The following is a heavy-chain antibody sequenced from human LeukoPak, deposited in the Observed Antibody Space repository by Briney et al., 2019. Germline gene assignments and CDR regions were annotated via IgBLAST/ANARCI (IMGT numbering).Heavy chain of an antibody. J-gene: IGHJ5*02. V-gene: IGHV1-69*06. CDR2: IIPIFGTA. CDR1: GGTFSSYA. Sequence: ASVKVSCKASGGTFSSYAISWVRQAPGQGLEWMGGIIPIFGTANYAQKFQGRVTITADKSTSTAYMELSSLRSEDTAVYYCARGDRITGTHNWFDPWGQGTLVTVSS. D-gene: IGHD1-7*01. CDR3: ARGDRITGTHNWFDP.